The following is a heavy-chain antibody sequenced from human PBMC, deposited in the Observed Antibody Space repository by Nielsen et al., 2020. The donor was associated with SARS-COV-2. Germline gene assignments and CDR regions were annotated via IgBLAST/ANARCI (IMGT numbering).Heavy chain of an antibody. Sequence: GESLKISCAASGFTFSNFPMHWVRQAPGKGLEWVSSIGSSSTFIYYTDSVEGRFTTSRDNAKNSLYLQMNSLRDEDTAVYYCARDQDGGAATSNWYFDLWGRGTLVIVSS. V-gene: IGHV3-21*01. CDR3: ARDQDGGAATSNWYFDL. CDR2: IGSSSTFI. CDR1: GFTFSNFP. D-gene: IGHD6-25*01. J-gene: IGHJ2*01.